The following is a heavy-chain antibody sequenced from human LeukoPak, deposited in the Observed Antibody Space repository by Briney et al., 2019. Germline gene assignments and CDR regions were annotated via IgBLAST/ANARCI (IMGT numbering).Heavy chain of an antibody. Sequence: GGSLRLSCAPSGFTFSNYAMSWVRQAPGKGLEWVSAISGSGGSTYYADSVKGRFTISRDNSKNTLYLQMNSLRAEDTAVYYCAKDRLTYYYDSSGYPYWGQGTLVTVSS. V-gene: IGHV3-23*01. CDR3: AKDRLTYYYDSSGYPY. J-gene: IGHJ4*02. CDR2: ISGSGGST. D-gene: IGHD3-22*01. CDR1: GFTFSNYA.